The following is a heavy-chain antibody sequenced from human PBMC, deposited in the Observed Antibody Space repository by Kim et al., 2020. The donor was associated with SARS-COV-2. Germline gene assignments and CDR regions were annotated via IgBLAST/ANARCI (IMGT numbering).Heavy chain of an antibody. CDR1: GFTFTSHG. J-gene: IGHJ1*01. CDR3: AKFGGTVGATVWTAH. V-gene: IGHV3-23*01. D-gene: IGHD1-26*01. CDR2: ISCCGGSS. Sequence: GGSLRLSCAASGFTFTSHGMGWVRQAPGKGLEWVSGISCCGGSSYYADSVKGRFTISRDDSKNTLYLQMNSLRVEDTALYYCAKFGGTVGATVWTAHWG.